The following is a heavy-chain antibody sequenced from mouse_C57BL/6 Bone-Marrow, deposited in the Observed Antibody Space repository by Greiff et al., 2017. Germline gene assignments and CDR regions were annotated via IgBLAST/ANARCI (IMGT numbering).Heavy chain of an antibody. CDR1: GYTFTSYW. CDR2: IDPSDSYT. J-gene: IGHJ4*01. V-gene: IGHV1-69*01. D-gene: IGHD1-1*01. Sequence: QVQLKQPGAELVMPGASVKLSCKASGYTFTSYWMHWVKQRPGQGLAWIGEIDPSDSYTNYNQKFKGKSTLTVDKSSSTAYRQLSSLTSEDSAVYYCARERIYYYGSSQYYYAMDYWGQGTSVTGSS. CDR3: ARERIYYYGSSQYYYAMDY.